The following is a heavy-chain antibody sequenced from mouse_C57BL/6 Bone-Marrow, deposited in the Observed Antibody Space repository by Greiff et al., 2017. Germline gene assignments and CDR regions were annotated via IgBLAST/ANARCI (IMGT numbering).Heavy chain of an antibody. J-gene: IGHJ2*01. Sequence: QVQLQQPGAELVRPGTSVKLSCKASGYTFTSYWMHWVKQRPGQGLEWIGVIDPSDSYTNYNQKFKGKATLTVDTSSSTAYMQLSSLTSEDSAVYYCRGDYDAPYFDYWGQGTTLTVSS. CDR3: RGDYDAPYFDY. CDR2: IDPSDSYT. V-gene: IGHV1-59*01. D-gene: IGHD2-4*01. CDR1: GYTFTSYW.